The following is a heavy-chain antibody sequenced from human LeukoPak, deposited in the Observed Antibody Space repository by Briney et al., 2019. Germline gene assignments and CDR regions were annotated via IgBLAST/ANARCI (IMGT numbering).Heavy chain of an antibody. CDR3: ARDQTYSGSGIYTYFDY. J-gene: IGHJ4*02. V-gene: IGHV4-59*12. CDR2: IYYSGST. CDR1: GGSISSYY. Sequence: SETLSLTCTVSGGSISSYYWSWIRQPPGKGLEWIGYIYYSGSTNYNPSLRSRVTISADTSKNHFSLKLTSVTAADTAVYYCARDQTYSGSGIYTYFDYWGQGILVTVSS. D-gene: IGHD3-10*01.